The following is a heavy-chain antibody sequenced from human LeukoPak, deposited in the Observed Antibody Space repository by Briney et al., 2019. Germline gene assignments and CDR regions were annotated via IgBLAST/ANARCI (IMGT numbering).Heavy chain of an antibody. J-gene: IGHJ6*03. V-gene: IGHV4-34*01. CDR3: ARVVLLWFGELIGSYYYMDV. CDR1: GGSFSGYY. CDR2: INHSGST. Sequence: PSETLSLTCAVYGGSFSGYYWSWIRQPPGKGLEWIGEINHSGSTNYNPSLKSRVTISVDTSKNQFSLKLSSVTAADTAVYYCARVVLLWFGELIGSYYYMDVWGKGTTVTVSS. D-gene: IGHD3-10*01.